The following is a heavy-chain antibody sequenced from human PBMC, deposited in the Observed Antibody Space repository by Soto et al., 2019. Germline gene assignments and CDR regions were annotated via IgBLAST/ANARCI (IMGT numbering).Heavy chain of an antibody. Sequence: KPSETLSLTCTVSGGSISSSSYYWGWIRQPPGKGLEWIGYIYYSGSTNYNPSLKSRVTISVDTSKNQFSLKLSSVTAADTAVYYCASRIVSSSWYYYYMDVWGKGTTVTVSS. CDR1: GGSISSSSYY. D-gene: IGHD6-13*01. CDR3: ASRIVSSSWYYYYMDV. CDR2: IYYSGST. J-gene: IGHJ6*03. V-gene: IGHV4-61*05.